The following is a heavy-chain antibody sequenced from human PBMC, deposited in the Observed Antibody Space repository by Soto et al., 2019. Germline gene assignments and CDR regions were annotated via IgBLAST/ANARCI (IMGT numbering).Heavy chain of an antibody. V-gene: IGHV3-23*01. CDR1: GFTFTSYA. D-gene: IGHD3-3*02. CDR3: AKTLAIIGAGAFDT. Sequence: EVPLLESGGGLVQPGGSLTLSCAASGFTFTSYAMSWVRQAPGKGLEWVSAISGGGGDSTYYADSVKGRLIISKDNSKSTWYLQMSSLRAEYTAVYYCAKTLAIIGAGAFDTWGQGTMVTVSA. J-gene: IGHJ3*02. CDR2: ISGGGGDST.